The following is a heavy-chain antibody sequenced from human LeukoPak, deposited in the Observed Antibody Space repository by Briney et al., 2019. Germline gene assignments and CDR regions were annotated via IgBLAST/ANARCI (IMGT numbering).Heavy chain of an antibody. CDR3: ASELGVDDSSGRYYYYGLDV. J-gene: IGHJ6*02. CDR2: IGYAGRNE. Sequence: GGSLRLSCAASGFSFSNFGMHWVRQAPGKGLEWVAVIGYAGRNELYVDSVKGRFTISRDNSKNTLYLQMNSLRVEDTAVYFCASELGVDDSSGRYYYYGLDVWGPGTTVTVSS. CDR1: GFSFSNFG. V-gene: IGHV3-33*01. D-gene: IGHD3-22*01.